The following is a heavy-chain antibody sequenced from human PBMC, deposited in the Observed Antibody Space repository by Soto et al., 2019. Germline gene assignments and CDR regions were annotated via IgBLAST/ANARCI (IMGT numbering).Heavy chain of an antibody. J-gene: IGHJ6*02. CDR1: GYTFTSYD. D-gene: IGHD6-13*01. CDR2: VNTNSDDT. CDR3: AREWSAAGHFYGMDV. Sequence: QVQLVQSGAEVKKPGASVQVSCKTSGYTFTSYDINWVRQAPGQGLEWVGWVNTNSDDTRSAQKFRGRLTLTRDKSMRAVYMKLNNLSPDDTAVYYCAREWSAAGHFYGMDVWGQGTTVAVSS. V-gene: IGHV1-8*01.